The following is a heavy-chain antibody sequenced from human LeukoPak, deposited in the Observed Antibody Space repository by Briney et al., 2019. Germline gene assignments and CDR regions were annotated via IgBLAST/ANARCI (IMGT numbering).Heavy chain of an antibody. D-gene: IGHD6-19*01. CDR3: ARGRYSSGWSDY. CDR1: GGTFSSYA. V-gene: IGHV1-69*05. Sequence: ASVKVSCKASGGTFSSYAISWVRQAPGQGLEWMGGIIPIFGTANYAQKFQGRVTITTDESTSTAYMELSSLRSEDTAVYYCARGRYSSGWSDYWGQGALVTVSS. J-gene: IGHJ4*02. CDR2: IIPIFGTA.